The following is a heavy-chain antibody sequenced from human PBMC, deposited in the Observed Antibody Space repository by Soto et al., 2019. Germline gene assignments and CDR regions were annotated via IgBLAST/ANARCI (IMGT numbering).Heavy chain of an antibody. CDR2: IYYTGST. J-gene: IGHJ4*02. D-gene: IGHD3-10*02. CDR3: ARDVPGSSYFDY. Sequence: TSETLSLTCTVSGGSISSSYLRWIRQPPGKRLEWIGYIYYTGSTLYNPSLKSRVTMSLDTSKNQFSLNLRSVTAADTAVYYCARDVPGSSYFDYWGQGILVTVSS. V-gene: IGHV4-59*01. CDR1: GGSISSSY.